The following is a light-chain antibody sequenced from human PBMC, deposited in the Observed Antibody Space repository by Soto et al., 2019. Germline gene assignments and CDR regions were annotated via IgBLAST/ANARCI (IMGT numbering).Light chain of an antibody. J-gene: IGKJ4*01. Sequence: DIQMTQSPSSLSASVGDRVTLTCRASQNINKYLNWYQQKPGKAPKLLIYSASSLQSGVPSRFSGSGSGTDFTLTISSLQPEDFATYYCQQTYSTPPLTFGGGTKVEIK. CDR2: SAS. CDR3: QQTYSTPPLT. CDR1: QNINKY. V-gene: IGKV1-39*01.